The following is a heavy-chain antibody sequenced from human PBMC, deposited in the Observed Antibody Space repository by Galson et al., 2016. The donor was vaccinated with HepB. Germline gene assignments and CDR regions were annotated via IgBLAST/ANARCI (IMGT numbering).Heavy chain of an antibody. V-gene: IGHV3-15*01. CDR1: GFIVNNAW. J-gene: IGHJ4*02. CDR2: MKSTDDGGTP. Sequence: SLRLSCAASGFIVNNAWMSWVRQAPGKGLEWVGRMKSTDDGGTPDYIAAVRGRFTILRDDSKNALFLQMDSLKTEDTAVYYCTTVWRRILGSTVGYYFDNWGQGTLVTVSS. D-gene: IGHD1-26*01. CDR3: TTVWRRILGSTVGYYFDN.